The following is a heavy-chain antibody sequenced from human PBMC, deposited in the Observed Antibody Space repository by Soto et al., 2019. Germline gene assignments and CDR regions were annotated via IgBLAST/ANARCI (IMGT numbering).Heavy chain of an antibody. V-gene: IGHV3-21*06. CDR3: ARESEDLTSNFDY. J-gene: IGHJ4*02. CDR2: ISSTTNYI. CDR1: GFTFTRYS. Sequence: GGSLRLSCAASGFTFTRYSMNWVRQAPGKGIEWVSSISSTTNYIYYGDSMKGRFTISRDNAKNSLYLEMNSLRAEDTAVYYCARESEDLTSNFDYWGQGTLVTVSS.